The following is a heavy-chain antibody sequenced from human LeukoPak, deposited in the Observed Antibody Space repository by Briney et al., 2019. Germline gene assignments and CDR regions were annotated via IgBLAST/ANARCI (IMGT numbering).Heavy chain of an antibody. CDR3: ARGLGSEATGAFDI. CDR2: IRYDGSNK. J-gene: IGHJ3*02. Sequence: GGSLRLSCAASGFTFSSYGMHWVRQAPGKGLEWVAFIRYDGSNKYYADSVKGRFTISRDNSKNTLYLQMNSLRAEDTAVYYCARGLGSEATGAFDIWGQGTMVTVSS. CDR1: GFTFSSYG. D-gene: IGHD5-12*01. V-gene: IGHV3-30*02.